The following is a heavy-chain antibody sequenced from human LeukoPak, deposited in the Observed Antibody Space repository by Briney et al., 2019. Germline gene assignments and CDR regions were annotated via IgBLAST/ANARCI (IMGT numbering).Heavy chain of an antibody. D-gene: IGHD3-22*01. CDR1: GGSISSHY. V-gene: IGHV4-59*11. CDR3: ARDYYDSSGAFDP. J-gene: IGHJ5*02. Sequence: SETLSLTCTVSGGSISSHYWSWIRQPPGKGLEWIGYSYYSGSTNYNPSLKRRVTISVDTSKNQFSLKLSSVTAADTAVYYCARDYYDSSGAFDPWGQGTLVPVSS. CDR2: SYYSGST.